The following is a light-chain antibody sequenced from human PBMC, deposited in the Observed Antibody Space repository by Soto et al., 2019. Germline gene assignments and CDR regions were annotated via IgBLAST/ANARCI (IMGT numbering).Light chain of an antibody. CDR2: GAS. Sequence: IVMTQSPATLSVSPGERATLSCRASQSVSSNLAWYQQKPGQAPRLRIYGASTRATGIPARLSGSGSGTDFTLTIGRLEPEDSAVYYCQQYGSSGTFGQGTKVDIK. J-gene: IGKJ1*01. CDR1: QSVSSN. V-gene: IGKV3-15*01. CDR3: QQYGSSGT.